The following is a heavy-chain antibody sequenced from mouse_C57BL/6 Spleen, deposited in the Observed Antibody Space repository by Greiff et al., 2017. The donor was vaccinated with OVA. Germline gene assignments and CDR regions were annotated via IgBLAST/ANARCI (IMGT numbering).Heavy chain of an antibody. CDR2: IYPGNGDT. J-gene: IGHJ1*03. CDR1: GYTFTSYN. CDR3: ARGRDYGSRGGYFDV. V-gene: IGHV1-12*01. D-gene: IGHD1-1*01. Sequence: LQQSGAELVRPGASVKMSCKASGYTFTSYNMHWVKQTPRQGLEWIGAIYPGNGDTSYTQKFKGKATLTVDKSSSTAYMQLSSLTSEDSAVYFCARGRDYGSRGGYFDVWGTGTTVTVSS.